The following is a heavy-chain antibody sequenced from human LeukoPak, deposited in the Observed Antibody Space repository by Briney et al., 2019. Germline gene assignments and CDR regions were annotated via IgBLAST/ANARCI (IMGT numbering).Heavy chain of an antibody. D-gene: IGHD7-27*01. CDR2: IHPGDSET. CDR1: GYNFNVFR. V-gene: IGHV5-51*01. CDR3: VTLPNWGYCIDT. J-gene: IGHJ5*02. Sequence: GESLKISCQGFGYNFNVFRICWVRQMPGDGLEWVGFIHPGDSETRYSPSRQGQVTLSVDKSTNTAYLQWTSLKASDAGIYYCVTLPNWGYCIDTWGQGTRVTVSS.